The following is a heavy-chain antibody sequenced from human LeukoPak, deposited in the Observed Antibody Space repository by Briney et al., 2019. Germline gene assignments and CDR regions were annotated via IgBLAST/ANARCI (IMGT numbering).Heavy chain of an antibody. CDR1: GGSITSSNW. CDR2: IYQSGSP. Sequence: SETLSLTCAVSGGSITSSNWWSWVRQPPGKGLEWIGEIYQSGSPNYNPSLKSRVTISVDKSKNQFSLKLSSVTAADTAVYYCARDLKGWELLGAFDIWGQGTMVTVSS. V-gene: IGHV4-4*02. CDR3: ARDLKGWELLGAFDI. J-gene: IGHJ3*02. D-gene: IGHD1-26*01.